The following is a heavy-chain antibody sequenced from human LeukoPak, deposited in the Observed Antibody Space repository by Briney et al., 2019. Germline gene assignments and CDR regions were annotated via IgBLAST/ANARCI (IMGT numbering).Heavy chain of an antibody. Sequence: SQTLSLTCTVSGGSISSGDYFWSWIRQPPGKGLEWIGYIYYSGSTYYNPSLKSRVTISVDTSKNQFSLKLSSVTAADTAVYYCARSYHSIVVVVPYDYWGQGTLVTVSS. CDR2: IYYSGST. D-gene: IGHD2-15*01. CDR1: GGSISSGDYF. J-gene: IGHJ4*02. V-gene: IGHV4-30-4*01. CDR3: ARSYHSIVVVVPYDY.